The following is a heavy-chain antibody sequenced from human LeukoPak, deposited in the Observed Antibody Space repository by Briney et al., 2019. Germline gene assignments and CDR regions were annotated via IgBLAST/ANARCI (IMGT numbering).Heavy chain of an antibody. V-gene: IGHV3-30*04. CDR3: ARAKNKNMATVIDY. Sequence: PGGSLRLSCAASGFTFSDYALHWARQTPGKGLEWLTLISYDGRSKYYADSVRGRFTVSRDNSKNTLDLQMNAVRPEDTAVYYCARAKNKNMATVIDYWGQGTLVAVSS. CDR2: ISYDGRSK. CDR1: GFTFSDYA. J-gene: IGHJ4*02. D-gene: IGHD5-24*01.